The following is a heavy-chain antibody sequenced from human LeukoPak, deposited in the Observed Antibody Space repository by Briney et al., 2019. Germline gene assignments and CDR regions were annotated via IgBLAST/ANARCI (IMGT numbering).Heavy chain of an antibody. V-gene: IGHV3-48*03. CDR2: IDSHSNVM. Sequence: GGSLRLSCAASGFSFISYEMNWVRQAPGKGLEWISYIDSHSNVMTYTNSVKGRFTISRDNPRNSLSLQMNSLRAEDTAFYYCARGRGKSGSYYSFDIWGQGTMVTVSS. D-gene: IGHD1-26*01. CDR3: ARGRGKSGSYYSFDI. J-gene: IGHJ3*02. CDR1: GFSFISYE.